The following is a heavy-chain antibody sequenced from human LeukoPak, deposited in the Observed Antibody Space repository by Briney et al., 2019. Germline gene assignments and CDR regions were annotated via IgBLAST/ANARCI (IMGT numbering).Heavy chain of an antibody. CDR3: ARSSRTTVTLAVY. CDR2: ISGVGST. D-gene: IGHD4-17*01. J-gene: IGHJ4*02. V-gene: IGHV3-66*02. CDR1: GFSVSSNY. Sequence: GGSLRLSCAASGFSVSSNYMSWVRQAPGKGLEWVSSISGVGSTSYADSVKGRFTISRDNSKNTLYLQMNSLRAEDTAVYYCARSSRTTVTLAVYWGQGTLVTVSS.